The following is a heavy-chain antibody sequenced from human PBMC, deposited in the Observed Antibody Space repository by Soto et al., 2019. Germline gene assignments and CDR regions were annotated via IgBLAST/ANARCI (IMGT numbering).Heavy chain of an antibody. Sequence: QVQLVQSGAEVKKPGASVKVSCKASGYTFTNYDINWVRQATGQGLEWMGWMNPNSGNTGYAQKFQDRVSMTRNTSISTAYMELSSLRSEDTAVYYCARGYYYGSGSSPDYWGQGTLVTVSS. V-gene: IGHV1-8*01. CDR1: GYTFTNYD. D-gene: IGHD3-10*01. CDR3: ARGYYYGSGSSPDY. J-gene: IGHJ4*02. CDR2: MNPNSGNT.